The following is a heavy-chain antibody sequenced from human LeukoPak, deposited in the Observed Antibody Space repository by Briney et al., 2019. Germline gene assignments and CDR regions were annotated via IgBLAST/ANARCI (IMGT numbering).Heavy chain of an antibody. CDR3: ARGLRGSRLTLYTGGSGYFDL. J-gene: IGHJ2*01. V-gene: IGHV4-39*07. Sequence: SETLSLTCTVAGGSISTSNYYWGWIRQPPGKGLEWIGEINHSGSTNYNPSLKSRVTISVDTSKNQFSLKLSSVTAADTAVYYCARGLRGSRLTLYTGGSGYFDLWGRGTLVTVSS. D-gene: IGHD1-26*01. CDR1: GGSISTSNYY. CDR2: INHSGST.